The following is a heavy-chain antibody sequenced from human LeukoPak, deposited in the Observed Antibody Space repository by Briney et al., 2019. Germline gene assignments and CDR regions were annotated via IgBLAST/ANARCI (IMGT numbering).Heavy chain of an antibody. J-gene: IGHJ5*02. CDR2: IYYLGTT. Sequence: PSQTLSLTCTVSGGSISSGDYYWSWIRQPRGKGLELIAYIYYLGTTSSTPSLKSRLTISVHPSKNPFSLKLSSVTAADTAVYYCARSPRYDLPSPWGQGTLVTVPS. CDR3: ARSPRYDLPSP. V-gene: IGHV4-30-4*08. CDR1: GGSISSGDYY. D-gene: IGHD3-3*01.